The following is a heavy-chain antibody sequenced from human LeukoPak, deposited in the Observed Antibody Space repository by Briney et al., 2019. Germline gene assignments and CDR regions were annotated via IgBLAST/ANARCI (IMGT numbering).Heavy chain of an antibody. CDR2: IRYDGSNK. CDR1: GFTFSSYG. D-gene: IGHD3-10*01. Sequence: GGSLRLSCAASGFTFSSYGMHWVRQAPGKGLEWVAFIRYDGSNKYYADSVKGRFTISRDNSKNTLYLQMNSLRAEDTAVYYCAKVVRGFGEPHYYYYYMDVWGKGTTVTISS. V-gene: IGHV3-30*02. CDR3: AKVVRGFGEPHYYYYYMDV. J-gene: IGHJ6*03.